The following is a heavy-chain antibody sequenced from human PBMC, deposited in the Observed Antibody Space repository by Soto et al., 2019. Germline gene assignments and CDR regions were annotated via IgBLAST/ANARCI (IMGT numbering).Heavy chain of an antibody. CDR1: GFTFSSYG. V-gene: IGHV3-30*18. CDR3: AKDSDPYSGYDPTYY. CDR2: ISYDGSNK. Sequence: QVQLVESGGGVVQPGRSLRLSCAASGFTFSSYGMHWVRQAPGKGLEWVAVISYDGSNKYYADSVKGRFTISRDNSKNTLYLQMNRLRADDTAVYYCAKDSDPYSGYDPTYYRGQGTLVTVSS. J-gene: IGHJ4*02. D-gene: IGHD5-12*01.